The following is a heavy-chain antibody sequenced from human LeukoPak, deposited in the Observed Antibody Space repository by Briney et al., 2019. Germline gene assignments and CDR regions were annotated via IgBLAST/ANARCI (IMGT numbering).Heavy chain of an antibody. V-gene: IGHV4-39*07. CDR1: GGSISSSSYY. J-gene: IGHJ4*02. CDR3: ARDSPPWGWLQPWDY. CDR2: IYYSGST. Sequence: SETLSLTCTVSGGSISSSSYYWGWIRQPPGKGLEWIGSIYYSGSTYYNPSLKSRVTISVDTSKNQFSLKLSSVTAADTAVYYCARDSPPWGWLQPWDYWGQGALVTVSS. D-gene: IGHD5-24*01.